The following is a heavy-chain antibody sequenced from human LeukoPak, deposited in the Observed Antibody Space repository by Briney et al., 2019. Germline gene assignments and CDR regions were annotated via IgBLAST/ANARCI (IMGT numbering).Heavy chain of an antibody. J-gene: IGHJ4*02. D-gene: IGHD6-6*01. CDR2: ISGSGGST. CDR1: GFTFSSYA. CDR3: AKGPRYSSSPVNYFDY. Sequence: GGSLRLSCAASGFTFSSYAMSWVRQAPGKGLEWVSAISGSGGSTYYADSVKGRFTISRDNSKNTLYLQMNSLRAEDTAVYYCAKGPRYSSSPVNYFDYWGQGTLVTVSS. V-gene: IGHV3-23*01.